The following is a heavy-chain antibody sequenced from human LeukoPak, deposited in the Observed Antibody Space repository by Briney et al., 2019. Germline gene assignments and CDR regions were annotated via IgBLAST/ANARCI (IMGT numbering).Heavy chain of an antibody. CDR3: LRGDRRDY. J-gene: IGHJ4*02. Sequence: GGSLRLSCAASGFTFSGYWMSWVRQAPGKGLEWVSSIDSSGGYMFYADSVKGRFIISRDNAKDSLYLQMNSLRVENTAVYYCLRGDRRDYWGQGTLVTVSS. CDR1: GFTFSGYW. CDR2: IDSSGGYM. V-gene: IGHV3-21*06.